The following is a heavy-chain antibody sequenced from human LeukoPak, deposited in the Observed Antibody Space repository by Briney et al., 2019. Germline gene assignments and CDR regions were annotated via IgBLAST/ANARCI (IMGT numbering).Heavy chain of an antibody. V-gene: IGHV3-49*03. D-gene: IGHD4-17*01. J-gene: IGHJ4*02. CDR3: SRGLHDYGDSNYYFDQ. Sequence: PGGSLRLSCTASGFSFGDDAWSWFRQAPGKGLEFVCFIRKKGYGETTDYAASVRGRFTTSRDDAKSIAYLQMNSLEIEDTALYYCSRGLHDYGDSNYYFDQWGRGTQVTVSS. CDR2: IRKKGYGETT. CDR1: GFSFGDDA.